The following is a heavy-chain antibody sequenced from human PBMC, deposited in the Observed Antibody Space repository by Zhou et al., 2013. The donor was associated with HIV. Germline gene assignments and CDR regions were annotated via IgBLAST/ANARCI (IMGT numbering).Heavy chain of an antibody. CDR1: GGSFSGYY. V-gene: IGHV4-34*01. CDR2: INHSGST. Sequence: QVQLQQWGAGLLKPSETLSLTCAVYGGSFSGYYWSWIRQPPGKGLEWIGEINHSGSTNYNPSLKSRVTISVDTSKNQFSLKLSSVTAADTAVYYCARGRGTYYYDSSGYRREGWFDPWGQGTLVTVSS. CDR3: ARGRGTYYYDSSGYRREGWFDP. J-gene: IGHJ5*02. D-gene: IGHD3-22*01.